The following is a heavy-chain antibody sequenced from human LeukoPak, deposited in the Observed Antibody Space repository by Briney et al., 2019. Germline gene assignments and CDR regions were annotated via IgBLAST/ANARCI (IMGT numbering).Heavy chain of an antibody. CDR1: GYTFTSYY. CDR2: INPSGGST. CDR3: ARGGSGYSYYYYYMDV. D-gene: IGHD5-12*01. V-gene: IGHV1-46*01. J-gene: IGHJ6*03. Sequence: GASVKVSCKASGYTFTSYYMHWVRQAPGQGLEWMGIINPSGGSTSYAQKFQGRVTMTRNTSISTAYMELSSLRSEDTAVYYCARGGSGYSYYYYYMDVWGKGTTVTISS.